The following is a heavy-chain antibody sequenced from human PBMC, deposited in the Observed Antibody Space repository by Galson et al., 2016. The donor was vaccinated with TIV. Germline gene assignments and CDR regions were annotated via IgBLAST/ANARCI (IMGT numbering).Heavy chain of an antibody. D-gene: IGHD2/OR15-2a*01. Sequence: SVKVSCKASGYSLVSYDIHWVRQAAGQGLEWLGWMSPNSGNTGYAQKFQGRVTMTRNTSISTAYMELSCLRSADTAVYYCARSHVFLGWFDPWGPGTLVTVSS. J-gene: IGHJ5*02. CDR2: MSPNSGNT. CDR1: GYSLVSYD. V-gene: IGHV1-8*02. CDR3: ARSHVFLGWFDP.